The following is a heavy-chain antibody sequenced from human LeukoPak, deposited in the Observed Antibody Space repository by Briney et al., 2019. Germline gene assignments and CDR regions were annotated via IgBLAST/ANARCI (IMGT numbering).Heavy chain of an antibody. CDR1: GGSFSGYY. V-gene: IGHV4-34*01. Sequence: KPSETLSLTCAVYGGSFSGYYWSWIRQPPGKGLEWIGEINHSGSTNYNPSLKSRVTISVDTSKNQFSLKLSSVTAADTAVHYCARGKIISGYDYGFDYWGQGTLVTVSS. CDR3: ARGKIISGYDYGFDY. J-gene: IGHJ4*02. D-gene: IGHD5-12*01. CDR2: INHSGST.